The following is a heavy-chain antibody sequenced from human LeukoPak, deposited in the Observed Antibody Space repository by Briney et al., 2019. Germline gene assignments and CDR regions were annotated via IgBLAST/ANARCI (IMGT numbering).Heavy chain of an antibody. CDR3: ARGKKYYYGSGSYPYYFDY. J-gene: IGHJ4*02. CDR2: IYYSGTT. D-gene: IGHD3-10*01. Sequence: SQTLSLTCTVSGGSVSSGGYYWSWIRQHPGRVLEWIGYIYYSGTTYYNPSLKSRVAISVDTSKNQFSLKLSSVTAADTAVYYCARGKKYYYGSGSYPYYFDYWGQGTLVTVSS. CDR1: GGSVSSGGYY. V-gene: IGHV4-31*03.